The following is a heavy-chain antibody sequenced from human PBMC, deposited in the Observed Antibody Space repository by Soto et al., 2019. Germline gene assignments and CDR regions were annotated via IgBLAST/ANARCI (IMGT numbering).Heavy chain of an antibody. D-gene: IGHD6-13*01. V-gene: IGHV3-48*03. CDR3: ARDTGRASADL. CDR1: GFTFSYYE. J-gene: IGHJ5*02. CDR2: ISHTDRLT. Sequence: EVQLAESGGDLVQPGGSLRLSCVGSGFTFSYYEMNCVRQAPGKGLERVAFISHTDRLTHYPDSVKGRFTISRDNAKNSLYLEMTNLRVEDTAVYYCARDTGRASADLWGQGTLVSVSS.